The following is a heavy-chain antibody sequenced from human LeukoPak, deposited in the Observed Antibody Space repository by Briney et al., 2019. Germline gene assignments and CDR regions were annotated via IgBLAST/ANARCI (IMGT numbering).Heavy chain of an antibody. CDR2: TYPGGSDT. CDR3: ARVAVAGLHDAFDI. Sequence: GESLKISCEGSGYSLTTYWIGWVRQMPGKGLEWMGVTYPGGSDTRYSPSFQGQVTISADKSINTAYLQWSSLKASDSAMYYCARVAVAGLHDAFDIWGQGTMVTVSS. V-gene: IGHV5-51*01. J-gene: IGHJ3*02. CDR1: GYSLTTYW. D-gene: IGHD6-19*01.